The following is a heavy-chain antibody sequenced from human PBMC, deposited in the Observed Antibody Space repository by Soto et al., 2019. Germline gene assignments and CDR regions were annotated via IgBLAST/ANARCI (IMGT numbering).Heavy chain of an antibody. Sequence: QVQLVESGGGVVQPGTSLRLSCAASGFTSSSFVIHWVRQAPGKGLEWLAVISSDGNNQYYADSVKGRFTISRDNSKKTLYLQVNSLTAEDTAVYFCAKERGVLDAFDIWGQGTIVTVS. D-gene: IGHD3-10*01. CDR2: ISSDGNNQ. V-gene: IGHV3-30*18. CDR1: GFTSSSFV. J-gene: IGHJ3*02. CDR3: AKERGVLDAFDI.